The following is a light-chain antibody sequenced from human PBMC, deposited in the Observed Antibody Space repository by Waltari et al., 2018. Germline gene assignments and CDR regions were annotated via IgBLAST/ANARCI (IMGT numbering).Light chain of an antibody. CDR1: SGHSTNI. J-gene: IGLJ3*02. CDR2: VNSDGSH. V-gene: IGLV4-69*02. Sequence: QLVLTQSPSASASLGASVKLTCTLDSGHSTNIIAWHQQQPQKGPRYLMKVNSDGSHSKGDEIPDRFSGSSSSSGTERYLTSSSVQSEDEADYYCQSGGHGTWVFGGGTKLTVL. CDR3: QSGGHGTWV.